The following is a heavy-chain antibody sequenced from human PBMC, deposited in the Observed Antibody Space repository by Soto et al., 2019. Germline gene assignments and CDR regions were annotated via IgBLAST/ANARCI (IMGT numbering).Heavy chain of an antibody. CDR3: AVNPRLRYFDWLGYY. CDR2: IIPIFGTA. J-gene: IGHJ4*02. V-gene: IGHV1-69*13. D-gene: IGHD3-9*01. Sequence: ASVKVSCKASGGTFSSYAISWVRQAPGQGLEWMGGIIPIFGTANYAQKFQGRVTITADESTSTAYMELSSLRSEDTAVYYCAVNPRLRYFDWLGYYWGQGTLVTVSS. CDR1: GGTFSSYA.